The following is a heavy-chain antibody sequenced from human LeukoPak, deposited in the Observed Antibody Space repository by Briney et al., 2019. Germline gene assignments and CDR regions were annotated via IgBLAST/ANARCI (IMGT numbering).Heavy chain of an antibody. D-gene: IGHD3-10*01. J-gene: IGHJ4*02. CDR2: INHSGST. Sequence: PSETLSLTCAVYGGSFSGYYWSWIRQPPGKGREWIGEINHSGSTNYNPSLKSRVTISVDTSKDQFSLKLSSVTAADTAVYYCARGQRGITMVRGVISKFDYWGQGTLVTVSS. V-gene: IGHV4-34*01. CDR1: GGSFSGYY. CDR3: ARGQRGITMVRGVISKFDY.